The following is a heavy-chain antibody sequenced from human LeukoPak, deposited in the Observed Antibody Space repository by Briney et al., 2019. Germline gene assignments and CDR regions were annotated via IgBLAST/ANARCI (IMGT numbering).Heavy chain of an antibody. J-gene: IGHJ6*03. CDR3: ARVTVGGPGDYYMDV. CDR2: KPNDGNNK. Sequence: GGALGPPLPALGFISRTHPMHGVRQAPGKGLGGVAVKPNDGNNKYYADSVRGRFTISSDKTNNTLYLLMNSLRPDDTSIYYCARVTVGGPGDYYMDVWGKGTTVTVSS. V-gene: IGHV3-30-3*01. D-gene: IGHD1-26*01. CDR1: GFISRTHP.